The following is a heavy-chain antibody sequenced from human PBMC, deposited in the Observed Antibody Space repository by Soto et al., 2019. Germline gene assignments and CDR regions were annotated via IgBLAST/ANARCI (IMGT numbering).Heavy chain of an antibody. Sequence: GGSLRLSCATSGFTFSSYGMHWVRQVPGKGLLWVSRIAEYGNTINYADSVRGRFTISRDNARNTLYLEMNSLRAEDTALYYCTRDIGGKGAYWGPGTLVTVSS. CDR1: GFTFSSYG. D-gene: IGHD3-10*01. V-gene: IGHV3-74*01. J-gene: IGHJ4*02. CDR2: IAEYGNTI. CDR3: TRDIGGKGAY.